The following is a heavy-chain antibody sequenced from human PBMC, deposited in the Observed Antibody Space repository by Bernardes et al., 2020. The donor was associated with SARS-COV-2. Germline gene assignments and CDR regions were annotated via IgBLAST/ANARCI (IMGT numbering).Heavy chain of an antibody. CDR1: GGSFSGYY. V-gene: IGHV4-34*01. D-gene: IGHD3-22*01. CDR2: INHSGST. J-gene: IGHJ4*02. Sequence: SETLSLTCAVYGGSFSGYYWSWIRQPPGKGLEWIGEINHSGSTNYNPSLKSRVTISVDTSKNQFSLKLSSVTAADTAVYYCAREPYYDSSGYYFRYFDYWGQGSLVTVSS. CDR3: AREPYYDSSGYYFRYFDY.